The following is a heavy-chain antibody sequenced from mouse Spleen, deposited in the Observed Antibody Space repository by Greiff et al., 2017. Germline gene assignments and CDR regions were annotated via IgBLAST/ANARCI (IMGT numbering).Heavy chain of an antibody. CDR3: AKEGDYYGSSFNWYFDV. D-gene: IGHD1-1*01. J-gene: IGHJ1*03. V-gene: IGHV3-6*01. CDR1: GYSITSGYY. CDR2: ISYDGSN. Sequence: VQLQQSGPGLVKPSQSLSLTCSATGYSITSGYYWNWIRQFPGNKLEWMGYISYDGSNNYNPSLKNRISITRDTSKNHFFLKLNSVTTEDTATYYCAKEGDYYGSSFNWYFDVWGTGTTVTVSS.